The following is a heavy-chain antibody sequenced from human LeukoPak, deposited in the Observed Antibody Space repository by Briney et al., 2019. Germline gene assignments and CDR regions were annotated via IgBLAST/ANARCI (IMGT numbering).Heavy chain of an antibody. Sequence: PSETLSLTCAVYGGSFSGYYWSWIRQPPGKGLEWIGEINHSGSTNYNPSLKSRVTISVDTSKNQFSLKLSSVTAADTAVYYCARGRRLTRGAFDIWGQGTMVTVSS. CDR1: GGSFSGYY. V-gene: IGHV4-34*01. J-gene: IGHJ3*02. CDR2: INHSGST. CDR3: ARGRRLTRGAFDI. D-gene: IGHD3-10*01.